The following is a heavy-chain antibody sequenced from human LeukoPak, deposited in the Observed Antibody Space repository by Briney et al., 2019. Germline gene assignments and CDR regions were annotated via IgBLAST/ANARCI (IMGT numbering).Heavy chain of an antibody. V-gene: IGHV3-30*02. D-gene: IGHD3-10*01. J-gene: IGHJ4*02. CDR3: AKSIWVAATSSWFCLDY. CDR1: GFTFSGYG. CDR2: IHYDGTKN. Sequence: PGGSLRLSCAASGFTFSGYGMHWVRQAPGKGLEWVAFIHYDGTKNYYAGSVKGRFTISRDNSRNTLYLQMNSLRPEDTAVYYCAKSIWVAATSSWFCLDYWGQGTLVTVSS.